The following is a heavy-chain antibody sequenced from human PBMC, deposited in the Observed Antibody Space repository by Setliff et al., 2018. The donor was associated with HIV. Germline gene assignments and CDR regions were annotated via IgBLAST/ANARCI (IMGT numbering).Heavy chain of an antibody. CDR2: ISSSSSII. CDR3: ARSSTLPWELPYFDY. CDR1: GFTFSSYS. D-gene: IGHD1-26*01. Sequence: PGGSLRLSCAASGFTFSSYSMNWVRQAPGKGLEWVSYISSSSSIIYYADSVKGRFTISRDNARNSLYLQMNSLRAEDTAVYYCARSSTLPWELPYFDYWGQGTLVTVSS. J-gene: IGHJ4*02. V-gene: IGHV3-48*01.